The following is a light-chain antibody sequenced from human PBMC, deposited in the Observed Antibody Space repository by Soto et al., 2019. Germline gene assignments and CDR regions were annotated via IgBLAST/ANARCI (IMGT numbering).Light chain of an antibody. CDR3: AAWDDSLNGVV. Sequence: QSVLTQPPSTSGTPGQRVTISCSGASSNIGSNTVNWYQHLPGTAPKLLIYYNNQRPSGVPDRFSGSRSGTSASLAITGLQSGDDAYYCCAAWDDSLNGVVFGGGTKVTVL. CDR2: YNN. J-gene: IGLJ2*01. V-gene: IGLV1-44*01. CDR1: SSNIGSNT.